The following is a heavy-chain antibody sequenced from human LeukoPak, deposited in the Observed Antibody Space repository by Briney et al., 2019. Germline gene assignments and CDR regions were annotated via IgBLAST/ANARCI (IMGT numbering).Heavy chain of an antibody. CDR3: ASQGSYYGYYFDY. D-gene: IGHD1-26*01. Sequence: GGSLRLSCAASGFTFSSYEMHWVRQAPGKGLEWVSYISSSGSTIYYADSEKGRFTISRDNAKNSLYLQMNSLRAEDTAVYYCASQGSYYGYYFDYWGQGTLVTVSS. J-gene: IGHJ4*02. CDR2: ISSSGSTI. CDR1: GFTFSSYE. V-gene: IGHV3-48*03.